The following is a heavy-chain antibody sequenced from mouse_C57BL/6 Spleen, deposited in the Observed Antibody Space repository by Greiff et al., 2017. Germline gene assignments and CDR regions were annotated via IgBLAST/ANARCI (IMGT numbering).Heavy chain of an antibody. CDR2: IHPNSGST. D-gene: IGHD2-3*01. V-gene: IGHV1-64*01. CDR1: GYTFTSYW. J-gene: IGHJ2*01. Sequence: QVQLQQPGAELVKPGASVKLSCKASGYTFTSYWMHWVKQRPGQGLEWIGMIHPNSGSTNYNEKFKSKATLTVDKSSSTAYMQRSSLTSEDSAVYYCARSGDGYSFDYWGQGTTLTVSS. CDR3: ARSGDGYSFDY.